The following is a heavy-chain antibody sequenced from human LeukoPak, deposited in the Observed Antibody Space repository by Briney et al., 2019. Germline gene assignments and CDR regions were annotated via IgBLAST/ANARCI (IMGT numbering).Heavy chain of an antibody. J-gene: IGHJ4*02. D-gene: IGHD6-13*01. CDR2: IFSGGST. CDR1: GFPVSSNY. CDR3: ARAAAAGPFDY. V-gene: IGHV3-66*01. Sequence: GSLRLSCAASGFPVSSNYMTWVRQAPGKGLEWVSVIFSGGSTYYADAVKGRFSISRDNSKNTLYLQMNSLRAEDTAVYYCARAAAAGPFDYWGQGNLVTVSS.